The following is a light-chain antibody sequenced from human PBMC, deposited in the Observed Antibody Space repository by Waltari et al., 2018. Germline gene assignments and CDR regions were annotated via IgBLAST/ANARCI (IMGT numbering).Light chain of an antibody. CDR3: HQYYSIPQT. V-gene: IGKV4-1*01. CDR1: QSVLYSSNNKNY. Sequence: DIVMTQSPDSLPVSLGERATINCNSSQSVLYSSNNKNYLAWYQQKPGQPPKLLIYWASTRESGVPDRFSGSGSGTDFTLTISSLQAEDVAVYYCHQYYSIPQTFDQGP. CDR2: WAS. J-gene: IGKJ1*01.